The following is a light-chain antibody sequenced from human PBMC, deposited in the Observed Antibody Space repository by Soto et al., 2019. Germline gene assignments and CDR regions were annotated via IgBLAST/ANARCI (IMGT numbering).Light chain of an antibody. CDR3: AAWKDSLTGVV. Sequence: QSVLTQPPSASGTPGQSVTISCSGSTSNIGSYTVNWYQQLPGTAPKLLMYSSNQRPSGVPDRFSGSQSGTSASLAISGLQSEDEAHYYCAAWKDSLTGVVFGGGTQLTVL. CDR1: TSNIGSYT. J-gene: IGLJ2*01. V-gene: IGLV1-44*01. CDR2: SSN.